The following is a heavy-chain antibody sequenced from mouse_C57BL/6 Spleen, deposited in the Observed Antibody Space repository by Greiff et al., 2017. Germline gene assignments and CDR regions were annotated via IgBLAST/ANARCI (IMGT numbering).Heavy chain of an antibody. V-gene: IGHV5-17*01. CDR2: ISSGSSTI. CDR1: GFTFSDYG. Sequence: EVKLVESGGGLVKPGGSLKLSCAASGFTFSDYGMHWVRQAPEKGLEWVAYISSGSSTIYYADTVKGRFTISRDNAKNTLFLQMTSLRSEDTAMYYCARSHYYGSRYYAMDYWGQGTSVTVSS. D-gene: IGHD1-1*01. J-gene: IGHJ4*01. CDR3: ARSHYYGSRYYAMDY.